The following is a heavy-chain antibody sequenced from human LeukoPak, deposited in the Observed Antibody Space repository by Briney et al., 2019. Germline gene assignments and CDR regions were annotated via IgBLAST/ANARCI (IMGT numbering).Heavy chain of an antibody. D-gene: IGHD3-10*01. CDR1: GYTFTSYG. J-gene: IGHJ4*02. CDR2: ISAYNGNT. Sequence: GASVKVSCKASGYTFTSYGISWVRQAPGQGREWMGWISAYNGNTNYAQKLQGRVTMTTDTSTSTAYMELRSLRSDDTAVYYCARDRSTMVRGVPSSFDYWGQGTLVTVSS. V-gene: IGHV1-18*01. CDR3: ARDRSTMVRGVPSSFDY.